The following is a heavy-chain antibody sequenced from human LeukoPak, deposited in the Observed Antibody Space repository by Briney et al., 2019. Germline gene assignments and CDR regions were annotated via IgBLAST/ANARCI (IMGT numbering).Heavy chain of an antibody. J-gene: IGHJ4*02. CDR3: AKERASGNYWGYFDS. Sequence: GGSLRLSCAASGFNFTTYAMSWVRQAPGKGLEWVSAITGSGDGTFSAGSVKGRFIISRDIYKNILYLQMDSVRAEDTALYYCAKERASGNYWGYFDSWGQGTLVTVSS. CDR2: ITGSGDGT. D-gene: IGHD3-10*01. V-gene: IGHV3-23*01. CDR1: GFNFTTYA.